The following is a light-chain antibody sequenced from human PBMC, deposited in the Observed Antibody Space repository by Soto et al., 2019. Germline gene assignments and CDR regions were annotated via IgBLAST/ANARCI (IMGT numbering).Light chain of an antibody. Sequence: DIQMTQSPSTLSASVGDRVTITCRASQSISSWLAWYQQKPGKAPKLLIYEPSTLESGVPSRFSGSGSGTEFTLTISSLQPDDFATYYCQQYNSFWTFGQGTKVEIK. CDR3: QQYNSFWT. J-gene: IGKJ1*01. V-gene: IGKV1-5*03. CDR2: EPS. CDR1: QSISSW.